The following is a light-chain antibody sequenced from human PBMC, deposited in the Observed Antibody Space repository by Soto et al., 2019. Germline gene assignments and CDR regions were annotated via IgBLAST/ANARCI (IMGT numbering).Light chain of an antibody. CDR1: QSVSNSY. J-gene: IGKJ1*01. V-gene: IGKV3-20*01. CDR3: QQYGSSPGT. Sequence: EIVLTQSPGTLSLSPGERATLSCRASQSVSNSYLAWYQQKPGQAPRLLIYGASSRATGIPDRFSGSGSGTDFTLIISRLEPEDFAVYYCQQYGSSPGTFGQGTKVDIK. CDR2: GAS.